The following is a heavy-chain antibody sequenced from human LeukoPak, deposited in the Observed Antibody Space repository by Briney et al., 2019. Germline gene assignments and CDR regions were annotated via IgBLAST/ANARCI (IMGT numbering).Heavy chain of an antibody. J-gene: IGHJ4*02. Sequence: GGSLRLSCAASGFTVSSNFMSWVRQAPGKGLEWVSVIYSGGSTYYADSVKGRFTISRDNSKNTLYLEMNSLRVEDTAVYYCALGLVTDYWGQGTLVTVSS. CDR2: IYSGGST. CDR3: ALGLVTDY. CDR1: GFTVSSNF. D-gene: IGHD3-9*01. V-gene: IGHV3-66*01.